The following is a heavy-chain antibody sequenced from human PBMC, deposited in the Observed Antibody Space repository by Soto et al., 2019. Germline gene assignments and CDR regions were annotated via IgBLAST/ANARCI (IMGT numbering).Heavy chain of an antibody. CDR2: IYSGGST. D-gene: IGHD6-19*01. CDR1: GFTFSSYA. CDR3: AREEVAGKDY. Sequence: GGSLRLSCAASGFTFSSYAMSWVRQAPGKGLEWVSVIYSGGSTYYADSVKGRFTISRDNSKNTLYLQMNSLRAEDTAVYYCAREEVAGKDYWGQGTLVTVSS. J-gene: IGHJ4*02. V-gene: IGHV3-53*01.